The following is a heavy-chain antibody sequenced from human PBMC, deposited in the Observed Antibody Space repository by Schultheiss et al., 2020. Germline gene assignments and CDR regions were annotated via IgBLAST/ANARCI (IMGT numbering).Heavy chain of an antibody. D-gene: IGHD2-21*01. J-gene: IGHJ4*02. V-gene: IGHV3-21*01. Sequence: GGSLRLSCAASGFTFSSYAMHWVRQAPGKGLEWVSSISSSSSYIYYADSVKGRFTISRDNAKNSLYLQMNSLRAEDTAVYYCARDGGGDGYFDSWGQGTLVTVSS. CDR1: GFTFSSYA. CDR2: ISSSSSYI. CDR3: ARDGGGDGYFDS.